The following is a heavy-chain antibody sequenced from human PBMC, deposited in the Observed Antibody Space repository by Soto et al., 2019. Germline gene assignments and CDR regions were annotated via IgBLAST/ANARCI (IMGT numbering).Heavy chain of an antibody. D-gene: IGHD5-12*01. J-gene: IGHJ4*02. CDR2: ISTSSSSI. CDR3: ARTGPGWLLFDY. Sequence: GGSLRLSCEASGFTFSSYSINWVRQAPGKGLEWVSYISTSSSSIHYADSVKGRFTISRDNAKNSLYLQMNSLRDEDTAMYYCARTGPGWLLFDYWGQGTLVTVSS. V-gene: IGHV3-48*02. CDR1: GFTFSSYS.